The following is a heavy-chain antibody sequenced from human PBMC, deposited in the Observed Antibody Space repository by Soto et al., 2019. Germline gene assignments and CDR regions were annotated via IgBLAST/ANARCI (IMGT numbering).Heavy chain of an antibody. J-gene: IGHJ6*02. CDR3: AIQRAGAYGMDV. Sequence: ASVKVSCKASGYTFSDYGISWVRQAPGQRPEYMGWISTNNGNTKYAQNIQGRVTMTTDTSTSTGYMELRSLRPDDTAVYYCAIQRAGAYGMDVWGQGTSVTVSS. V-gene: IGHV1-18*01. CDR1: GYTFSDYG. D-gene: IGHD3-10*01. CDR2: ISTNNGNT.